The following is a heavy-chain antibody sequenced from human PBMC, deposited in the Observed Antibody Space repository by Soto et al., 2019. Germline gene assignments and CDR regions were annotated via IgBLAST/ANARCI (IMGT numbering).Heavy chain of an antibody. J-gene: IGHJ5*02. CDR2: IIPIFDTA. CDR1: GGTFSSYA. D-gene: IGHD6-19*01. Sequence: ASVKVSCKASGGTFSSYAISWVRQAPGQGLEWMGGIIPIFDTANYAQKFQGRVTITADESTSTAYMELSSLRSEDTAVYYCAREVGSSGFNWFDPWGQGTLVTVSS. CDR3: AREVGSSGFNWFDP. V-gene: IGHV1-69*13.